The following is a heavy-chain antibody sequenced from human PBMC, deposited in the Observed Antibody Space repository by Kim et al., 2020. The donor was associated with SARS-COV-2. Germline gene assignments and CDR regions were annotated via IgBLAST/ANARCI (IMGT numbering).Heavy chain of an antibody. CDR1: GGSISSYY. Sequence: SETLSLTCTVSGGSISSYYWSWIRQPPGKGLEWIGYIYYIGSTNYNPSLKSRVTISVDTSKNQFSLKLSSVTAADTAVYYCAMWDPGSYRSPEPKVDYWGQGTLVTVSS. D-gene: IGHD3-16*02. V-gene: IGHV4-59*01. CDR3: AMWDPGSYRSPEPKVDY. CDR2: IYYIGST. J-gene: IGHJ4*02.